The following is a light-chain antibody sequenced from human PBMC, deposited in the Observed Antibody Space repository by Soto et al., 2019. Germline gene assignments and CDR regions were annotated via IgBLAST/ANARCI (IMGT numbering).Light chain of an antibody. J-gene: IGLJ2*01. V-gene: IGLV2-23*01. Sequence: QSVLTQPASVSGSPGQSNTISCTGASSDVGSYNLVSWYQQHPGKAPKLIIYEGNKRPSGISNRFSGSKSGNTASLTISGLQAEDEADYYCCSYAGGPRPVLFGGGTKLTVL. CDR2: EGN. CDR1: SSDVGSYNL. CDR3: CSYAGGPRPVL.